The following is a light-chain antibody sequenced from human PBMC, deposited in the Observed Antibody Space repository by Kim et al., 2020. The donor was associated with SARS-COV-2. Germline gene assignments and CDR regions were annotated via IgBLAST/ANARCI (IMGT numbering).Light chain of an antibody. CDR2: GAS. J-gene: IGKJ1*01. CDR3: QQYNNWPLT. Sequence: VSPGERAPLTCRASQSVSRNLAWYQQKPGQAPRLLIYGASTRATGIPARFSGSGSGTEFTLTISSLQSEDFAVYYCQQYNNWPLTFGQGTKVDIK. V-gene: IGKV3-15*01. CDR1: QSVSRN.